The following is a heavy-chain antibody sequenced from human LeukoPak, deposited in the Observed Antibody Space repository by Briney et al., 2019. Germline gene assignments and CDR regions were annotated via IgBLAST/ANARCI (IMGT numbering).Heavy chain of an antibody. Sequence: SETLSLTCAVYGGSFSGYYWSWIRQPPGKGLEWIGEINHSGSTNYNPSLKSRVTISVDTSKNQFSLKLSSVTAADTAVYYCARLRYNWFDPWGQGTLVTVSS. J-gene: IGHJ5*02. CDR3: ARLRYNWFDP. CDR2: INHSGST. V-gene: IGHV4-34*01. CDR1: GGSFSGYY.